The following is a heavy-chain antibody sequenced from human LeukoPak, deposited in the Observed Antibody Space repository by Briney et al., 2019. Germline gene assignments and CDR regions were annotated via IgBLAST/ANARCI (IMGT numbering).Heavy chain of an antibody. V-gene: IGHV3-30*18. D-gene: IGHD6-19*01. CDR2: ISYDGSNK. CDR1: GFTFSSYG. Sequence: GRSLRLSCAASGFTFSSYGMHWVRQAPGKGLEWVAVISYDGSNKYYADSVKGRFTISRDNSKNTLYLQMNSLRAEDTAVYYCAKVRHSSGWQYYYYYYGMDVWGQGTTVAVSS. CDR3: AKVRHSSGWQYYYYYYGMDV. J-gene: IGHJ6*02.